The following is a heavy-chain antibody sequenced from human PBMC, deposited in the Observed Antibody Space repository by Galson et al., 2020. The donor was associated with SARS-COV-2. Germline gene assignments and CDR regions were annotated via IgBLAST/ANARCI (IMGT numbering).Heavy chain of an antibody. CDR3: ARVKSRGYSYGSDYWYFDL. Sequence: SETLSLTCTVSGGSISSGSYYWSWIRQPAGKGLEWIGRIYTSGSTNYNPSLKSRVTISVDTSKNQFSLKLSSVTAADTAVYYCARVKSRGYSYGSDYWYFDLWGRGTLVTVSS. CDR1: GGSISSGSYY. J-gene: IGHJ2*01. D-gene: IGHD5-18*01. CDR2: IYTSGST. V-gene: IGHV4-61*02.